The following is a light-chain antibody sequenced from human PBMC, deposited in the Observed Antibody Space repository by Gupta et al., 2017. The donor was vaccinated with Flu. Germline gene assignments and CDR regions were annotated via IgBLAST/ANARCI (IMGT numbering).Light chain of an antibody. CDR1: SSDVGGYNY. Sequence: QSALTQHASVSGSPGQSTTISCAGTSSDVGGYNYVSWYQQHPGKAPKLMIYEVSNRPSGVSKRFSGSKSGNTASLTISGLQAEDEADYYCSSYTSSSTVVFGGGTKLTVL. CDR3: SSYTSSSTVV. V-gene: IGLV2-14*01. J-gene: IGLJ2*01. CDR2: EVS.